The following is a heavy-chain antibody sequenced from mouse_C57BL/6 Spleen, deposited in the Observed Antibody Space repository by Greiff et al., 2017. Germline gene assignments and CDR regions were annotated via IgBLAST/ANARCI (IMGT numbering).Heavy chain of an antibody. V-gene: IGHV1-39*01. CDR2: INPNYGTT. Sequence: VQLQQSGPELVKPGASVKISCTASGYSFTDYNMNWVKQSNGKSLEWIGVINPNYGTTSYNQKFKGKATLTVDQSSSTAYMQLHSLTSEDSAVYYCAREITTVVAHWYFDVWGTGTTVTVSS. J-gene: IGHJ1*03. D-gene: IGHD1-1*01. CDR1: GYSFTDYN. CDR3: AREITTVVAHWYFDV.